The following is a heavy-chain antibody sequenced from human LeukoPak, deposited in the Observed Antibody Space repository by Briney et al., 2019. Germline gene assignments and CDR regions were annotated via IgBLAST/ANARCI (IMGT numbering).Heavy chain of an antibody. Sequence: GSLRLSCAASGFTFSSYAMSWVRQAPGKGLEWVSAISGSGDSTYYADSVKGRFTISRDNSKNTLYLQMNSLRAEDTAVYYCAKRGAEVGVTVAPGDYWGQGTLVTVSS. CDR1: GFTFSSYA. CDR3: AKRGAEVGVTVAPGDY. CDR2: ISGSGDST. V-gene: IGHV3-23*01. J-gene: IGHJ4*02. D-gene: IGHD3-16*02.